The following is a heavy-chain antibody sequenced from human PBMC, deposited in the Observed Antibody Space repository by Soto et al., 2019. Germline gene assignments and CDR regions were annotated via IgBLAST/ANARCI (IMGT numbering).Heavy chain of an antibody. V-gene: IGHV4-39*01. CDR2: IYYSGST. J-gene: IGHJ6*03. CDR3: ASLVCSGGSCYSPYYYYMDV. Sequence: QLQLQESGPGLVKPSETLSLTCTVSGGPISSSSYYWGWIRQPPGKGLEWIGSIYYSGSTYYNPSLKSRVTISVDTSKNQFSLKLSSVTAADTAVYYCASLVCSGGSCYSPYYYYMDVWGKGTTVTVSS. D-gene: IGHD2-15*01. CDR1: GGPISSSSYY.